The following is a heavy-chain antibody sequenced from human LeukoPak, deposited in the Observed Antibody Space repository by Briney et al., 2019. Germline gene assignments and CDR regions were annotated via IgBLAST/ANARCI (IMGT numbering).Heavy chain of an antibody. CDR2: MGPNSGDT. D-gene: IGHD7-27*01. V-gene: IGHV1-8*01. J-gene: IGHJ4*02. CDR1: GYTFTSHD. Sequence: ASVKVSCKASGYTFTSHDINWVRQATGQGLEWMGWMGPNSGDTGYAQKFQGRVTMTSDSSISTAYMELSSLRSEGTAIYYCVRTPPNWGFDYWGQGTLVTVSS. CDR3: VRTPPNWGFDY.